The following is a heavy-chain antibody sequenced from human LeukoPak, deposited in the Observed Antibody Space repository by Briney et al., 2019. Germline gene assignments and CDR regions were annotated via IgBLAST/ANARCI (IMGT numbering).Heavy chain of an antibody. Sequence: GGSLRLSCAASGFTFSSYAMSWVRQAPGKGLEWVSGISGSGDSTHYADSVKGRFTISRDNSKNTLYLQMNSLRAEDTALYYCAKIMRYYYYGMDVWGQGTTVTVSS. CDR3: AKIMRYYYYGMDV. CDR1: GFTFSSYA. V-gene: IGHV3-23*01. D-gene: IGHD2-8*01. J-gene: IGHJ6*02. CDR2: ISGSGDST.